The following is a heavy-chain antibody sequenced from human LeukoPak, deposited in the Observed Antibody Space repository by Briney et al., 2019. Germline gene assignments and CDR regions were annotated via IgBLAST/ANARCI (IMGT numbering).Heavy chain of an antibody. V-gene: IGHV4-30-4*08. D-gene: IGHD3-22*01. CDR2: IYYSGST. CDR3: PRGNYKDVSGYYYN. Sequence: PSETLSLTCTVSGGSISSGDYYWSWIRQPPGKGLEWIGFIYYSGSTSYNPSLKSRVTISLDTSKNYFSLKLTSVTAADPALYSCPRGNYKDVSGYYYNGGQGTLVTVS. CDR1: GGSISSGDYY. J-gene: IGHJ4*02.